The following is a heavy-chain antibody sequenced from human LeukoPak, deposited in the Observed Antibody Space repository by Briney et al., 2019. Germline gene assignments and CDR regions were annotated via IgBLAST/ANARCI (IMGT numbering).Heavy chain of an antibody. CDR3: ARDGDTYGYYYYGLDV. V-gene: IGHV1-2*02. CDR1: GYTFTGYY. Sequence: ASVKVSCKASGYTFTGYYMHWVRQAPGQGVEWMGWINPNSGGTKYAQTFKGRVTMTRDTSISTAYMELSSLRSDDTAVYYCARDGDTYGYYYYGLDVWGQGTTVTVSS. D-gene: IGHD5-18*01. CDR2: INPNSGGT. J-gene: IGHJ6*02.